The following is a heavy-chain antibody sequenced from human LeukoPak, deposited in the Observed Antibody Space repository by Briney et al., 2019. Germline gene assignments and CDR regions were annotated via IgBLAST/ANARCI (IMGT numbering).Heavy chain of an antibody. J-gene: IGHJ4*02. Sequence: GGSLRLSCAASGFSFSYYNMNWVRQAPGKGLEWVANIKQDGSEKYYVDSVKGRFTISRDNAKNSLYLQMNSLRAEDTAVYYCARWGTYGPSSGFDYWGQGTLVTVSS. CDR2: IKQDGSEK. CDR3: ARWGTYGPSSGFDY. CDR1: GFSFSYYN. V-gene: IGHV3-7*01. D-gene: IGHD3-10*01.